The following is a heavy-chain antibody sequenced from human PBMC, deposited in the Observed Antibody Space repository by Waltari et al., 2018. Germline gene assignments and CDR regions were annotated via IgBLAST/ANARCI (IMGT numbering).Heavy chain of an antibody. D-gene: IGHD2-21*01. V-gene: IGHV4-39*07. CDR3: ASRDPISSFDY. Sequence: QLQLQESGPGLVKPSETLSLTCTVSGGSISSSSYYWGWIRQPPGKGLEWIGSNYYSGSTYYNPSLKSRVTISVDTSKNQFSLKLSSVTAADTAVYYCASRDPISSFDYWGQGTLVTVSS. CDR2: NYYSGST. CDR1: GGSISSSSYY. J-gene: IGHJ4*02.